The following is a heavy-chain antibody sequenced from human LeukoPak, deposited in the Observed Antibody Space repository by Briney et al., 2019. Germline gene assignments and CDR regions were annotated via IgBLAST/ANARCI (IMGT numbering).Heavy chain of an antibody. CDR1: GYIFTNSW. J-gene: IGHJ4*02. D-gene: IGHD1-26*01. V-gene: IGHV5-51*01. CDR3: ARLVGATRDY. CDR2: IYPGDSDT. Sequence: GDSLKISCKASGYIFTNSWIGWVRQMPGRGLEWMGVIYPGDSDTRVSPSFQGQVTISADKSISTAYLQWSSLKASYTAMYYCARLVGATRDYWGQGALVTVSA.